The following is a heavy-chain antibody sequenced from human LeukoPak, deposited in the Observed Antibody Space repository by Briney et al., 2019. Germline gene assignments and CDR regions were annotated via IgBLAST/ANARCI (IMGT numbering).Heavy chain of an antibody. Sequence: SETLSLTCAVYGGSFSGYYWSWIRQPPGKGPEWIGEINHSGSTNYNPSLKSRVTISVDTSKNQFSLKLSSVTAADTAVYYCARRGEYSYGARRSARGGNRFDYWGQGTLVTVSS. D-gene: IGHD5-18*01. J-gene: IGHJ4*02. CDR3: ARRGEYSYGARRSARGGNRFDY. CDR2: INHSGST. CDR1: GGSFSGYY. V-gene: IGHV4-34*01.